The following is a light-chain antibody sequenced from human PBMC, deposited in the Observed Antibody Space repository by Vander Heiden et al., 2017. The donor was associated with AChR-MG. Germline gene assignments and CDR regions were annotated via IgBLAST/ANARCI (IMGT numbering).Light chain of an antibody. Sequence: QSALTQPASVSVSPGQSLTISCTGVTSDVARHHLLSWSQPHPGKAPRVMIFDVSDRPSGVSTRCSGSKSGDTASLTISGLQAEDEADYYCGSYTTGSTWMFGGGTKLTVL. CDR3: GSYTTGSTWM. CDR1: TSDVARHHL. V-gene: IGLV2-14*03. J-gene: IGLJ3*02. CDR2: DVS.